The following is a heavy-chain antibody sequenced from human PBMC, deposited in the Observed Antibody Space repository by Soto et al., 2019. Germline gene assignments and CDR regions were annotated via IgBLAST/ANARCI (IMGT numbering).Heavy chain of an antibody. D-gene: IGHD3-22*01. Sequence: ASVKVSCKASGYTFTSYAMNWVRQAPGQGLEWMGWINTNTGNPTYAQGFTGRFVFSLDTSVSTAYLQICSLKAEDTAVYYCARDLYYYDSSGYHGAKYYYYYGMDVWGQGTTVTVSS. CDR2: INTNTGNP. CDR3: ARDLYYYDSSGYHGAKYYYYYGMDV. V-gene: IGHV7-4-1*01. J-gene: IGHJ6*02. CDR1: GYTFTSYA.